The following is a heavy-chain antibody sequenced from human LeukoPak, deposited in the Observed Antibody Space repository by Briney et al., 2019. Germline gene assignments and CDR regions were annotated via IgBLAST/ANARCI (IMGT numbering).Heavy chain of an antibody. D-gene: IGHD5-18*01. CDR3: AKDTASSWWYFDL. Sequence: GGSLRLSCAASGFTFSSYAVSWVRQAPGKGLEWVSAIGGSGSTTYYADSVKGQFTISRDNSKNTLYLQMNSLRAEDTAVYYCAKDTASSWWYFDLWGRGTLVTVSS. V-gene: IGHV3-23*01. CDR2: IGGSGSTT. J-gene: IGHJ2*01. CDR1: GFTFSSYA.